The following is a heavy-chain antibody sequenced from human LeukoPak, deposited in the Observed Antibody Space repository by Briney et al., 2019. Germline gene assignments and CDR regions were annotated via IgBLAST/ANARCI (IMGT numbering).Heavy chain of an antibody. J-gene: IGHJ4*02. CDR2: ISNSSSYI. D-gene: IGHD3-22*01. CDR1: GFTFSNYW. CDR3: ARLYYYDSSGLSGPTSAIRFTDY. Sequence: GGSLRLSCAASGFTFSNYWMNWVRQAPGKGLEWVSSISNSSSYIYYADSVKGRFTISRDNAKKSLYLQMNSLRADDTAVYYCARLYYYDSSGLSGPTSAIRFTDYWGQGTLVTVSS. V-gene: IGHV3-21*01.